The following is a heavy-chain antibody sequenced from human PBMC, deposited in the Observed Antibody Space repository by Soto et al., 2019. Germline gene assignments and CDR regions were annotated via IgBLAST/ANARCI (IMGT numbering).Heavy chain of an antibody. CDR3: ARGLDGYSHFDY. CDR2: IYFSGGT. D-gene: IGHD5-18*01. Sequence: SETLSLTCTVSGASISIYYWSWIRQPPGKGLEWLGYIYFSGGTKYNPSLKSRVTMSVDASKNQFSLQLISVTAADTAVYYCARGLDGYSHFDYWGQGTLVTVSS. V-gene: IGHV4-59*01. J-gene: IGHJ4*02. CDR1: GASISIYY.